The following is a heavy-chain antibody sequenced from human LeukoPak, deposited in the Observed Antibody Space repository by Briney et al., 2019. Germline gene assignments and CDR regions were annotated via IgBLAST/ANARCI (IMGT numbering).Heavy chain of an antibody. CDR1: GGSFSGYY. CDR2: INHSGST. D-gene: IGHD4-17*01. V-gene: IGHV4-34*01. J-gene: IGHJ5*02. Sequence: PSQTLSLTCAVYGGSFSGYYWSWIRQPPGKGLEWIGEINHSGSTNYNPSLKSRVTISVDTSKNQFSLKLSSVTAADTAVYYCAREANQDEGNTVTTSWFDPWGQGTLVTVSS. CDR3: AREANQDEGNTVTTSWFDP.